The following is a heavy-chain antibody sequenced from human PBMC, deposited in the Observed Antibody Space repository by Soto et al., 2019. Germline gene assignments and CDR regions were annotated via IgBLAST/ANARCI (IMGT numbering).Heavy chain of an antibody. CDR3: ARWDGYADL. CDR2: ISVSGDKT. D-gene: IGHD5-12*01. V-gene: IGHV3-23*01. CDR1: GFSIDTYS. J-gene: IGHJ4*01. Sequence: EVQLLESGGGLVQPGGSLRLSCAVSGFSIDTYSFAWVRQTPAKGLQWVSGISVSGDKTFYIDAVKGRFTISRDIPKNTLPLQMHNLGVEHSAIYFCARWDGYADLWGRGTLVTVS.